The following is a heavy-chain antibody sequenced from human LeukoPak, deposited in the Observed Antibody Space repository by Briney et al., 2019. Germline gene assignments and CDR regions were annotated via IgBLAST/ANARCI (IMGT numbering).Heavy chain of an antibody. D-gene: IGHD4-17*01. V-gene: IGHV4-39*01. Sequence: SETLSLTCTVSGGSISSSSYYWGWIRQPPGKGLEWIGSIYYSGSTYYNPSLKSRVTISVDTSKNQFSLKLSSVTAADTAVYYCAKYGDYIRGKYYFDYWGQGTLVTVSS. J-gene: IGHJ4*02. CDR2: IYYSGST. CDR1: GGSISSSSYY. CDR3: AKYGDYIRGKYYFDY.